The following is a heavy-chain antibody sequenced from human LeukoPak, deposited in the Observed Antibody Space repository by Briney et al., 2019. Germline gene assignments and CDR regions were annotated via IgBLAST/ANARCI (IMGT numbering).Heavy chain of an antibody. Sequence: ETLSLTCTVSGASISSYYWSWIRQPPGKGLEWVSSISSSGTYIYYAESVKGRFTISRDNAKNALFLQMNSLTAEDTSVYYCARDVFMAVAGNDAFHIWGQGTMVTVSS. CDR2: ISSSGTYI. CDR3: ARDVFMAVAGNDAFHI. D-gene: IGHD6-19*01. J-gene: IGHJ3*02. CDR1: GASISSYY. V-gene: IGHV3-21*01.